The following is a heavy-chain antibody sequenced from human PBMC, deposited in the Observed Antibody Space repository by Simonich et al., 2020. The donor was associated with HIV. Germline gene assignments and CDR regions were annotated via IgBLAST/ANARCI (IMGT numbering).Heavy chain of an antibody. D-gene: IGHD3-10*01. V-gene: IGHV3-48*01. CDR2: ISSSSSTI. Sequence: EVQLVESGGGLVQPGGSLRLSCAASGFTFSSYSINWVRQAPGKGLEWVSYISSSSSTIYYAYSVKGRFTISRDNAKNSLYLQMNSLRAEDTAVYYCARDGGQFTYWGQGTLVTVSS. CDR3: ARDGGQFTY. CDR1: GFTFSSYS. J-gene: IGHJ4*02.